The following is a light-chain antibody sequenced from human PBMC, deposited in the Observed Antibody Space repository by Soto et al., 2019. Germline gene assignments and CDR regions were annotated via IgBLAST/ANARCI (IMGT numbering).Light chain of an antibody. J-gene: IGKJ4*01. CDR1: QSVSSY. V-gene: IGKV3-11*01. CDR2: DAS. CDR3: QQRTDWRLT. Sequence: EIVLTQSPATLSLSPGERATLSCRASQSVSSYLAWYQQKPGQAPRLLIYDASNRATGIPARFSGSGSGTDFILTISSLEPEDFAVYYCQQRTDWRLTFGGGTKVDIK.